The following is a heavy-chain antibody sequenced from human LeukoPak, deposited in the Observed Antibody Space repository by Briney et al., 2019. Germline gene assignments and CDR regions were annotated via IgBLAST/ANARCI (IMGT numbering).Heavy chain of an antibody. Sequence: PGGSLRLSCAASGFTFSSYAMSWVRQAPGKGLEWVAVISYDGSNKYYADSVKGRFTISRDNSKNTLYLQMNSLRAEDTAVYYCARDFREQLNDYWGQGTLVTVSS. J-gene: IGHJ4*02. CDR2: ISYDGSNK. D-gene: IGHD6-13*01. CDR1: GFTFSSYA. V-gene: IGHV3-30-3*01. CDR3: ARDFREQLNDY.